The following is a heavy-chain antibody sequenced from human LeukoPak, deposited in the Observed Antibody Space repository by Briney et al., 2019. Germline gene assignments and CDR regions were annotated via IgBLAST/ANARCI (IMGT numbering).Heavy chain of an antibody. CDR2: IYYSGNT. J-gene: IGHJ2*01. CDR3: ARPPSGGSWYFDL. D-gene: IGHD2-15*01. Sequence: SETLSLTCTVAGGSISSGAYWWTWIRQDPVKGLEWIGYIYYSGNTYYNPSLRSRVNISVDTSKNQFSLKLSSVTAADTAVYYCARPPSGGSWYFDLWGRGTLVTVSS. CDR1: GGSISSGAYW. V-gene: IGHV4-31*03.